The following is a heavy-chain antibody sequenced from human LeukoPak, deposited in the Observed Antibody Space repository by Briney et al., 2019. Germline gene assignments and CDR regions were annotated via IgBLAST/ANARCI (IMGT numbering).Heavy chain of an antibody. V-gene: IGHV3-33*06. D-gene: IGHD6-19*01. CDR3: AKDKVTSTSGWRPFDS. CDR1: GFTFSSYG. Sequence: GGSLRLSCAASGFTFSSYGMHWVRQAPGKGLEWVAVIWYDGSNKYYADSVRGRFTVSRDNSKNTLYLQMNSLRAEDTAIYYCAKDKVTSTSGWRPFDSWGQGTLVTVSS. CDR2: IWYDGSNK. J-gene: IGHJ4*02.